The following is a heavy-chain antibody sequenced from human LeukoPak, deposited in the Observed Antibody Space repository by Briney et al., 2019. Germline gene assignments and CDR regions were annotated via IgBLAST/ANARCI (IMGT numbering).Heavy chain of an antibody. V-gene: IGHV3-23*01. J-gene: IGHJ1*01. D-gene: IGHD6-13*01. CDR1: GFTFSSYA. CDR3: ANHIAAAGPREYFQH. Sequence: GGSLRLSCAASGFTFSSYAMSWVRQAPGKGLEWVSAISGSGGSTYYADSVKGRFTISRDNSKNTLYLQMNSLRAEDTAVYYCANHIAAAGPREYFQHWGQGTLVTVSS. CDR2: ISGSGGST.